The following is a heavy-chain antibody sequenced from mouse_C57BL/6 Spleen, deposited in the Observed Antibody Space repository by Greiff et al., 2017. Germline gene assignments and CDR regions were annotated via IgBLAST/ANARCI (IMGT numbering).Heavy chain of an antibody. V-gene: IGHV10-1*01. D-gene: IGHD2-3*01. Sequence: EVQLVESGGGLVQPKGSLKLSCAASGFSFNTYAMNWVRQAPGKGLEWVARIRSKSNNYATYYADSVKDRFTISRDDSESMLYLQMNNLKTEDTAMYYCVRHEGDGYLDYWGQGTTLTVSS. CDR1: GFSFNTYA. J-gene: IGHJ2*01. CDR2: IRSKSNNYAT. CDR3: VRHEGDGYLDY.